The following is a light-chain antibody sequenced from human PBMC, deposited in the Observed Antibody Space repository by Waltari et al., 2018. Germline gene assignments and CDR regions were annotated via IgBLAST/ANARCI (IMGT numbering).Light chain of an antibody. CDR2: GTS. Sequence: ILLTQSPGTLSLSPGERATPSCRASQRGGRSLAWYQQKPGQPPRLLIYGTSNRATGTPDRFSGGGSGTDFSLTISRLEPEDVAVYYCQHYVSLPVTFGQGTKVEIK. J-gene: IGKJ1*01. V-gene: IGKV3-20*01. CDR1: QRGGRS. CDR3: QHYVSLPVT.